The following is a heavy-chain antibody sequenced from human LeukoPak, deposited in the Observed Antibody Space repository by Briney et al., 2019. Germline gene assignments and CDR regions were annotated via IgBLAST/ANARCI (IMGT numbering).Heavy chain of an antibody. D-gene: IGHD3-3*01. CDR2: ISAYNGNT. V-gene: IGHV1-18*01. Sequence: ASVKVSCKAPGYTFTSYGISWVRQAPGQGLEWMGWISAYNGNTNYAQKHQGRVTMTTDTSTSTAYMELRSLRSDDTAVYYCARVPRENYDFWSGYYAPDYWGQGTLITVSS. CDR3: ARVPRENYDFWSGYYAPDY. J-gene: IGHJ4*02. CDR1: GYTFTSYG.